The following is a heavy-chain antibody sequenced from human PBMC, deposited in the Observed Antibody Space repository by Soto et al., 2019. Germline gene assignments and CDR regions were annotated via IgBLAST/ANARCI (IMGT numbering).Heavy chain of an antibody. J-gene: IGHJ5*01. CDR2: ISAYNGNT. V-gene: IGHV1-18*01. Sequence: QVQLVQSGAEVKKPGASVKVSCKASGYTFTSYGISWVRQAPGQGLEWMGWISAYNGNTNYAQKLQGRVTMTTDTSTSTAYVELRNLRSDDTAVYSGAMVVIAAGKGFDPWGQGTLVTVSS. D-gene: IGHD2-21*01. CDR1: GYTFTSYG. CDR3: AMVVIAAGKGFDP.